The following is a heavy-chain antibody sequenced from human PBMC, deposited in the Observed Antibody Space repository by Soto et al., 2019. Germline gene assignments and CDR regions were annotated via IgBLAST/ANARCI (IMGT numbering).Heavy chain of an antibody. CDR2: ISAYNGNT. V-gene: IGHV1-18*01. J-gene: IGHJ4*02. CDR1: GYTFTSYG. Sequence: QVQLVQSGAEVKKPGASVKVSCKASGYTFTSYGISWVRQAPGQGLEWMGWISAYNGNTNYAQKLQGRVTMTTDTSTSTVYMELRSLRSDDTAVYYCARAGYCSGGSCSIPLDYWGQGTLVTVSS. D-gene: IGHD2-15*01. CDR3: ARAGYCSGGSCSIPLDY.